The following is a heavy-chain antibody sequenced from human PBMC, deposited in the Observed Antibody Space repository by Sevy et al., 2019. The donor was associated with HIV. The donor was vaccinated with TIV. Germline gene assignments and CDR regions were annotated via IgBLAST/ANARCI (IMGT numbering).Heavy chain of an antibody. V-gene: IGHV4-59*01. Sequence: SETLSLTCTVSGGSISSYYWSWIRQPPGEGLEWIGYIYYSGSTNYNPSLKSRVTISVDTSKNQFSLKLSSVTAADTAVYYCARVSAGYSSGWAFMDVWGQRTTVTVSS. CDR2: IYYSGST. CDR1: GGSISSYY. D-gene: IGHD6-19*01. CDR3: ARVSAGYSSGWAFMDV. J-gene: IGHJ6*02.